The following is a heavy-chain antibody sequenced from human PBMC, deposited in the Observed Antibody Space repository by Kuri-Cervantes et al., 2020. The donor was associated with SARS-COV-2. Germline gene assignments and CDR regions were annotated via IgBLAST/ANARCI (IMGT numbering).Heavy chain of an antibody. D-gene: IGHD2-21*01. CDR2: INPNSGGT. CDR3: ASQLGGGASEYYFDY. V-gene: IGHV1-2*06. J-gene: IGHJ4*02. CDR1: GYTFTGYY. Sequence: ASVKVSCKASGYTFTGYYMHWVRQAPGQGLEWMGRINPNSGGTNYAQKFQGRVTMTGDTSISTAYMELSRLRSDDTAVYYCASQLGGGASEYYFDYCGQGTLVTVSS.